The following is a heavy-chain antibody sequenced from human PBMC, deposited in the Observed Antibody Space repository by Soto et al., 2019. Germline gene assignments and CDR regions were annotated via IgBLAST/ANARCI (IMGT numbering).Heavy chain of an antibody. J-gene: IGHJ6*04. CDR1: GFTFSSYG. CDR2: IWHDGNKK. D-gene: IGHD3-10*01. CDR3: GGGGGLWFGGYPMDV. V-gene: IGHV3-33*01. Sequence: QVQLVESGGGVVQPGRSLRLSCAASGFTFSSYGMHWVRQAPGKGLEWVAVIWHDGNKKYYADSVKGRFTISRDNSKNTVYLQVNRLGVEETGVYYCGGGGGLWFGGYPMDVWAKGTTVTVST.